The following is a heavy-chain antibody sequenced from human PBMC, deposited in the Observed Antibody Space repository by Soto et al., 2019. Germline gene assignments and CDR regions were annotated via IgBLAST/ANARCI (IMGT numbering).Heavy chain of an antibody. CDR1: GYTFTGYY. J-gene: IGHJ4*02. D-gene: IGHD2-15*01. Sequence: QVQLVQSGAEVKKPGASVKVSCKASGYTFTGYYMHWVRQAPGQGLEWMGWINPNSGGTNYAQKFQGRVTMTRDTSISTAYMELSRLRSDDTAVYYCARARARQIVVVVAATPPNYWGQGTLVTVSS. CDR2: INPNSGGT. CDR3: ARARARQIVVVVAATPPNY. V-gene: IGHV1-2*02.